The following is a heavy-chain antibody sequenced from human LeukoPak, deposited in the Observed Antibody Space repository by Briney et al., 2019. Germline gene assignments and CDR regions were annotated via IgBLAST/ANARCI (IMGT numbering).Heavy chain of an antibody. CDR3: ARDLAYPSGY. CDR1: GFIFSDNY. V-gene: IGHV3-11*01. J-gene: IGHJ4*02. CDR2: ISDSGSSV. D-gene: IGHD3-10*01. Sequence: GGSLRLSCAASGFIFSDNYMSWIRQAPGKGLEWLSYISDSGSSVYYADSVKGRFTISRDNAKNSLYLQMNSLRAEDTAVYYCARDLAYPSGYWGQGTLVTVSS.